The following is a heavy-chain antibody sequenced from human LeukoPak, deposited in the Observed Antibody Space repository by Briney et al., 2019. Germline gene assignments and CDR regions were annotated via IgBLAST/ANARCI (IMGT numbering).Heavy chain of an antibody. D-gene: IGHD2-2*01. J-gene: IGHJ4*02. V-gene: IGHV3-9*01. CDR1: GFTFDDYA. CDR2: ISWNSGSI. Sequence: GGSLRLSCAASGFTFDDYAMHWVRQAPGKVLEWVSGISWNSGSIGYADSVKGRFTISRDNAKNSLYPQMNSLRAEDTAVYYCARGSSTSLDYWGQGTLVTVSS. CDR3: ARGSSTSLDY.